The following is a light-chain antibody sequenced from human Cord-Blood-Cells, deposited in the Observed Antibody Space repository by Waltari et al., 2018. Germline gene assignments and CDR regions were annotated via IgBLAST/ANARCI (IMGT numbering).Light chain of an antibody. Sequence: DIQMTQSPSSLSASEGDRVTITCRASQSISSYLNWYQQKPGKAPKLLIYASSSVQSVVPSRFSCIESGTDFTRTISSLQPEDFATYYCQQSYSTPITIGQRTRLEIK. V-gene: IGKV1-39*01. CDR1: QSISSY. CDR2: ASS. J-gene: IGKJ5*01. CDR3: QQSYSTPIT.